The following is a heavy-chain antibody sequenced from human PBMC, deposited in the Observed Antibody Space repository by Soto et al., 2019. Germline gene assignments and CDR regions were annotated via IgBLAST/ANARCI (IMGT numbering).Heavy chain of an antibody. D-gene: IGHD4-17*01. Sequence: EVQLLESGGGLVQPGGSLRLSCAASGFSFSSYAMSWVRQAPVKGLEWVSAISGSGGSTYYADSVKGRFTISRDNSKNTLYLQMNSLRAEDTAVYYCAKDQYGHPPNFDYWGQGTLVTVSS. J-gene: IGHJ4*02. V-gene: IGHV3-23*01. CDR1: GFSFSSYA. CDR3: AKDQYGHPPNFDY. CDR2: ISGSGGST.